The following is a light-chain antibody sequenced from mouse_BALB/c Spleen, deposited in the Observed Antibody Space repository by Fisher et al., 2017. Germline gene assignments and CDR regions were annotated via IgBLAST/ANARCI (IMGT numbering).Light chain of an antibody. CDR1: SSVSY. J-gene: IGKJ1*01. V-gene: IGKV4-57-1*01. Sequence: DIVLTQSPAIMSASPGEKVTMTCSASSSVSYMYWYQQKSGASPKLWIYSTSNLASGVPARFSGSGSGTSYSLTISSVEAEDAATYYCQQYSGYPRTFGGGTKLEIK. CDR3: QQYSGYPRT. CDR2: STS.